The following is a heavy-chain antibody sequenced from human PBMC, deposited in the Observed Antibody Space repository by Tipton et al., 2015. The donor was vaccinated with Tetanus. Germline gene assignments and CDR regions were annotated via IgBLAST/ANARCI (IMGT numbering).Heavy chain of an antibody. CDR1: GGSFTDFY. Sequence: TLSLTCAVSGGSFTDFYWSWIRQVPGQGLVWIGEINHSGTANKNPSLKSRVTMSVDTSNRQFSLSLDSVTAADTAVYYCARGGSYSYGPRGFDLWGRGTLVTVSS. V-gene: IGHV4-34*01. CDR2: INHSGTA. J-gene: IGHJ2*01. D-gene: IGHD5-18*01. CDR3: ARGGSYSYGPRGFDL.